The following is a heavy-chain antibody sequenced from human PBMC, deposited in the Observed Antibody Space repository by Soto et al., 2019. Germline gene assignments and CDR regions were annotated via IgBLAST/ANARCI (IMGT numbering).Heavy chain of an antibody. J-gene: IGHJ4*02. CDR3: ARRGRDDPPFDY. Sequence: LWSRFTISVDTSKNQFSLKLSSVTAADTAVYYCARRGRDDPPFDYCGQGTLVIVSS. V-gene: IGHV4-39*01. D-gene: IGHD1-26*01.